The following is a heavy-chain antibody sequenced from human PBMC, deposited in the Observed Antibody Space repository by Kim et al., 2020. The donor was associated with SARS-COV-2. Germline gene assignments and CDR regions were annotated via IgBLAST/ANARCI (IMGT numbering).Heavy chain of an antibody. V-gene: IGHV4-59*13. CDR3: ARGVDTDYGDLYWYFDL. D-gene: IGHD4-17*01. CDR2: IYYSGST. CDR1: GGSISSYY. J-gene: IGHJ2*01. Sequence: SETLSLTCTVSGGSISSYYWSWIRQPPGKGLEWIGYIYYSGSTNYNPSLKSRVTISVDTSKNQFSLKLSSVTAADTAVYYCARGVDTDYGDLYWYFDLWGRGTLVTVSS.